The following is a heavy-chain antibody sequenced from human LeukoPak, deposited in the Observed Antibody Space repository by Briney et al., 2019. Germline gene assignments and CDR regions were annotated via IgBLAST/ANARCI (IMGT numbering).Heavy chain of an antibody. CDR1: GFTFSSYS. J-gene: IGHJ4*02. V-gene: IGHV3-21*01. CDR2: ISSSSSYI. CDR3: AREYCSGGSCYPYFDY. Sequence: GGSLRLSCAASGFTFSSYSMNWVRQAPGKGLEWVSSISSSSSYIYYADSVKGRFTISRDNAKNSLYLQMNSLRAEGTAVYYCAREYCSGGSCYPYFDYWGQGTLVTVSS. D-gene: IGHD2-15*01.